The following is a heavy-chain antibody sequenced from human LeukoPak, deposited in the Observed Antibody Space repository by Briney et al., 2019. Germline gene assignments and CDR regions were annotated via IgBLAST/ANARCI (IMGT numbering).Heavy chain of an antibody. Sequence: GGSLRLSCAASGFVFDSFEMHWVRQAPGKGLEWLSFTSSSGSIIYYADSVKGRVTISRDNAKNSLFLQMHRLRAEDTAVYYCARGYTYAHDYWGQGTLVTVSS. CDR1: GFVFDSFE. D-gene: IGHD5-18*01. J-gene: IGHJ4*02. V-gene: IGHV3-48*03. CDR3: ARGYTYAHDY. CDR2: TSSSGSII.